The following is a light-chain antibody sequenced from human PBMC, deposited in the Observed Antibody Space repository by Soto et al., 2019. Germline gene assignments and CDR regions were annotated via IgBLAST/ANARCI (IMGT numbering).Light chain of an antibody. Sequence: EIVMTQSPSTLSVSPVERATLSCRASQSVYNNLAWYQQKPGQAPRLLIYGASTRATGIPARFSGSGSGTEFTLTISSLQSEDFAVYFCQQYNNWPPVTFGPGTKVDIK. J-gene: IGKJ3*01. CDR1: QSVYNN. CDR2: GAS. V-gene: IGKV3-15*01. CDR3: QQYNNWPPVT.